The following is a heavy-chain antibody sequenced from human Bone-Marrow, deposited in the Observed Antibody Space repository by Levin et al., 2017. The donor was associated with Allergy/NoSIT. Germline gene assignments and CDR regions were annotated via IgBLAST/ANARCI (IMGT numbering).Heavy chain of an antibody. J-gene: IGHJ4*02. V-gene: IGHV3-23*01. CDR3: AKDPSRARIAVAVGAFDY. CDR2: ISGSGGST. D-gene: IGHD6-19*01. CDR1: GFTFSSYA. Sequence: PAGGSLRLSCAASGFTFSSYAMSWVRQAPGKGLEWVSAISGSGGSTYYADSVKGRFTISRDNSKNTLYLQMNSLRAEDTAVYYCAKDPSRARIAVAVGAFDYWGQGTLVTVSS.